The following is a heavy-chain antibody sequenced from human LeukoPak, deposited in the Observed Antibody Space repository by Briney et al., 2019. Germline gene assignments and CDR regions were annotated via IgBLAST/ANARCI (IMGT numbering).Heavy chain of an antibody. CDR2: IYYSGST. D-gene: IGHD6-13*01. CDR1: GGSISSYY. CDR3: ARAGSEQQLPKLDY. V-gene: IGHV4-59*08. J-gene: IGHJ4*02. Sequence: SETLSLTCTVSGGSISSYYWSWIRQPPGRGLEWIGYIYYSGSTDYNPSLKSRVTISVDTSKNQFSLKLSSVTAADTAVYYCARAGSEQQLPKLDYWGQGTLVTVSS.